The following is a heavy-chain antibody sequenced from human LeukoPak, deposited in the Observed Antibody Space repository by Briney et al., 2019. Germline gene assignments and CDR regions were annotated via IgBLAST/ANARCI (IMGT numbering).Heavy chain of an antibody. Sequence: SETLSLTCAVYGGSFSGYYLSWIRQPPGKGLEWVGEINNSGSTNYNPYLMNRLTISVDETKNQFFLKLSSVTAADTAVYYCARDPGMQYSSSWYGFDYWGQGTLVTVSS. CDR2: INNSGST. D-gene: IGHD6-13*01. CDR3: ARDPGMQYSSSWYGFDY. CDR1: GGSFSGYY. J-gene: IGHJ4*02. V-gene: IGHV4-34*01.